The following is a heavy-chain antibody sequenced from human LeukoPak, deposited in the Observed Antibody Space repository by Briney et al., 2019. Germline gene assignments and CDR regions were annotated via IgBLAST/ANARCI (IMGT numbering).Heavy chain of an antibody. D-gene: IGHD6-13*01. CDR2: IGSKAFDYAT. Sequence: PGGSLRLSCAASGFTFSGCAVHWVRQAPGKGLEWVGRIGSKAFDYATVYAASVEGRFTISRDDSKHTAFLQMNSLKAEDTAVYYCTGHLDGIAAYDYWGQGSLVTVSS. CDR1: GFTFSGCA. V-gene: IGHV3-73*01. CDR3: TGHLDGIAAYDY. J-gene: IGHJ4*02.